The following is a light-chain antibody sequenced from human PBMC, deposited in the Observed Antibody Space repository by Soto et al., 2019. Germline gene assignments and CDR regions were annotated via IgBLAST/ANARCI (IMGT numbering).Light chain of an antibody. CDR2: EVS. CDR1: SSDVGGYNY. Sequence: QSALTQPASVSGSPGQSITISCTGTSSDVGGYNYVSWYQQHPGKAPKLMIYEVSNRPSGVSNRFSGSKSGNTASLTISGLQAEDEADYYCSSYKSSPYVVFGGGTKLTVL. J-gene: IGLJ2*01. CDR3: SSYKSSPYVV. V-gene: IGLV2-14*01.